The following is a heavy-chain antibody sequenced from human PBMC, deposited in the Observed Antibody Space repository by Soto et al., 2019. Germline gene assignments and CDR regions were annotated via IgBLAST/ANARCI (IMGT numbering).Heavy chain of an antibody. CDR3: AKGGEGSYDYTFMDV. Sequence: GESLKISCAASGFTFSSYAMSWVRQAPGKGLEWVSAISGSGGSTYYADSVKGRFTISRDNSKNTLYLQMNSLRAEDTAVYYCAKGGEGSYDYTFMDVWGKGTTVTVSS. D-gene: IGHD4-4*01. CDR2: ISGSGGST. CDR1: GFTFSSYA. V-gene: IGHV3-23*01. J-gene: IGHJ6*03.